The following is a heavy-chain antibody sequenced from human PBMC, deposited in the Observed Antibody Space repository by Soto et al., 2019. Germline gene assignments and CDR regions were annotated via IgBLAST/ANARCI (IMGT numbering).Heavy chain of an antibody. CDR2: ISAYNGYT. V-gene: IGHV1-18*01. CDR3: ARGMGYCSGGSCLTGYFDY. D-gene: IGHD2-15*01. Sequence: QVQLVQSGAEVKKSGASVKVSCLSSGYTFTGYGITWVRQAPGQGLEWMGWISAYNGYTNYAQNLQGRVTMTTDTSTSTGYMELRSLRTDDTAVYYCARGMGYCSGGSCLTGYFDYWGQGTLVTVSS. CDR1: GYTFTGYG. J-gene: IGHJ4*02.